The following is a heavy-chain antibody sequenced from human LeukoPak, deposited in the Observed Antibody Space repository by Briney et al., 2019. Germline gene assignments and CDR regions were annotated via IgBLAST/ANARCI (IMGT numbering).Heavy chain of an antibody. CDR3: AKDKGPSPAYFDY. D-gene: IGHD2-2*01. J-gene: IGHJ4*02. CDR2: IYSGGST. V-gene: IGHV3-53*05. Sequence: GGSLRLSCSASGFTVSSNYMSWVRQAPGKGLEWVSVIYSGGSTYYADSVKGRFTISRDNSKNTLYLQMNSLRAEDTAVYYCAKDKGPSPAYFDYWGQGTLVTVSS. CDR1: GFTVSSNY.